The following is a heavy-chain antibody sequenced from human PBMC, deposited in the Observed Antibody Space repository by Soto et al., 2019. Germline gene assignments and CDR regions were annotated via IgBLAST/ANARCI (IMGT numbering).Heavy chain of an antibody. D-gene: IGHD6-13*01. V-gene: IGHV3-74*03. J-gene: IGHJ4*02. Sequence: DVQLVESGGGLAQPGGSLRLSCTASGFSFSTYWMHWVRQVPGKGPVWVSRISGDGNTTTYADSVKGRFTSSRDNANNVLYLAMNTLRAEDTAVYHCTRGPRVDSAGTGAHWGQGTLVTVSS. CDR3: TRGPRVDSAGTGAH. CDR1: GFSFSTYW. CDR2: ISGDGNTT.